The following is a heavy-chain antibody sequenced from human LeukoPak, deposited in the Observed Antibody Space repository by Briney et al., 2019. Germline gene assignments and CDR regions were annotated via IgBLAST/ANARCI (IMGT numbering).Heavy chain of an antibody. J-gene: IGHJ5*02. CDR3: AKDAQVYSTYDWRWFDP. D-gene: IGHD4-11*01. V-gene: IGHV3-30*02. Sequence: GGSLRLSCAASGFTFSTYGMHWVRQAPGKGLEWVTFIRSDGSNKYYADSVKGRFTISRDNSKNTLYLQMNSLRAEDTVIYYCAKDAQVYSTYDWRWFDPWGQGTLVTVSS. CDR2: IRSDGSNK. CDR1: GFTFSTYG.